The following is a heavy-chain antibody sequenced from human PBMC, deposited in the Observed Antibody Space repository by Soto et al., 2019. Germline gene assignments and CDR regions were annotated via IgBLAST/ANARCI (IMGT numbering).Heavy chain of an antibody. CDR3: ATGTNGTTGWYHP. D-gene: IGHD1-1*01. CDR1: GYTFTDFY. J-gene: IGHJ5*02. CDR2: INPKTGDT. Sequence: QVQLVQSGTEVKKPGASVTVSCKSSGYTFTDFYLHWLRQAPGQGLEWVGWINPKTGDTKSSQKFQGRVTMSRATSVSTAYIDLTSLTSDDTAMYYCATGTNGTTGWYHPWGQGTRVTVSS. V-gene: IGHV1-2*02.